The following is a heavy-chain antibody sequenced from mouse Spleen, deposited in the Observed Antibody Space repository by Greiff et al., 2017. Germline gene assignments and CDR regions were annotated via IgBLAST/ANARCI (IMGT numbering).Heavy chain of an antibody. CDR2: IDPSDSYT. Sequence: QVQLQQPGAELVMPGASVKLSCKASGYTFTSYWMHWVKQRPGQGLEWIGEIDPSDSYTNYNQKFKGKATLTVDKSSSTAYMQLSSLTSEDSAVYYCARYPPTVVAPYFDVWGTGTTVTVSS. CDR1: GYTFTSYW. CDR3: ARYPPTVVAPYFDV. V-gene: IGHV1-69*01. D-gene: IGHD1-1*01. J-gene: IGHJ1*03.